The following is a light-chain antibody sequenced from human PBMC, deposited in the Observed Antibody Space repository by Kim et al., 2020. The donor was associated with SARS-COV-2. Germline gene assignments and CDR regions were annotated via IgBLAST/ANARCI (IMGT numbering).Light chain of an antibody. CDR3: QQYKSDSRT. Sequence: ASVGDGVPITCRASQSISSWLAWYQQNPGKAPKVLISKASSLESGVPSRFSGSGSGTEFTLTISSLQPDDFATYYCQQYKSDSRTFGQGTKVDIK. J-gene: IGKJ1*01. CDR2: KAS. V-gene: IGKV1-5*03. CDR1: QSISSW.